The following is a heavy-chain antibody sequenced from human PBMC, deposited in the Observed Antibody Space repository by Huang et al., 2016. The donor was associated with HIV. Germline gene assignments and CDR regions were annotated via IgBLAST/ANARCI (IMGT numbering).Heavy chain of an antibody. CDR1: GFTFSSYW. Sequence: EVQLVESGGGLVQPGGSLRLSCAASGFTFSSYWMHWVRQVPGKGLVWVSHIKSDGRSTSYADSVKGRFTISRDNAKNTLYLQMNRLRAEDTAVYYCARGSRQGKYYYGSGTAYWGQGTLVTVSS. CDR2: IKSDGRST. CDR3: ARGSRQGKYYYGSGTAY. J-gene: IGHJ4*02. V-gene: IGHV3-74*01. D-gene: IGHD3-10*01.